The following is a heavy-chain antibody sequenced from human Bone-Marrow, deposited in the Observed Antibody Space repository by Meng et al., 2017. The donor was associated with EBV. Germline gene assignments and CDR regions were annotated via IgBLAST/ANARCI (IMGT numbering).Heavy chain of an antibody. CDR2: INTKTGKP. J-gene: IGHJ4*02. CDR1: GYTFTSYA. CDR3: ARDGGRRLDY. V-gene: IGHV7-4-1*02. D-gene: IGHD3-16*01. Sequence: QVQLVQSGSDLQKPGASVKLSCKASGYTFTSYAMNWVRQAPGQGLERMGWINTKTGKPTYAPGFTGRFVFSLDTSDSTTYLQISSLKTEDSAVYYCARDGGRRLDYWGQGTLVTVSS.